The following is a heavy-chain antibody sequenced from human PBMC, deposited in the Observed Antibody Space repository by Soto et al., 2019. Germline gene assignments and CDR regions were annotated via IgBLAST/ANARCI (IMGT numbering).Heavy chain of an antibody. CDR2: TYYRSKWYN. J-gene: IGHJ6*02. V-gene: IGHV6-1*01. Sequence: SQTLSLTFAISGVSVSSNSAAWNWIRQSPSRGLEWLGRTYYRSKWYNDYAVSVKSRITINPDTSKNQFSLQLNSVTPEDTAVYYCARCGYGDYYYYYGMDVWGQGTTVTVSS. CDR3: ARCGYGDYYYYYGMDV. D-gene: IGHD4-17*01. CDR1: GVSVSSNSAA.